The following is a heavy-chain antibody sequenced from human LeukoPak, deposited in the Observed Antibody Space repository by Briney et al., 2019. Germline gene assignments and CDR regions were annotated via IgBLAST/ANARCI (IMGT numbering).Heavy chain of an antibody. D-gene: IGHD6-19*01. CDR1: GFTFSSYA. J-gene: IGHJ4*02. CDR3: ARDLGDWSSGWLYYFDY. CDR2: ISYDGSNK. V-gene: IGHV3-30-3*01. Sequence: GGSLRLSCAASGFTFSSYAMHWVRQAPGKGLEWVAVISYDGSNKYCADSVQGRFTISRDNSKNTLYLQMNSLRAEDTAVYYCARDLGDWSSGWLYYFDYWGQGTLVTVSS.